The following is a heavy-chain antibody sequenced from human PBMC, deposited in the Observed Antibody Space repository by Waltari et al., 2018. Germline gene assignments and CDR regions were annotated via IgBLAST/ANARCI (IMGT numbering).Heavy chain of an antibody. CDR1: GFTFNKYW. Sequence: EEQLVESGGGLIQPGESLRVSCAVSGFTFNKYWMNWVRQSPGKGLVWVARSKSDGSDTSYADFVKGRFTISRDNAKNTVYLQMKSLRAEDTAVYFCARVARKTYSSPVPGRDYYYGMDVWGLGTTVTVSS. J-gene: IGHJ6*02. V-gene: IGHV3-74*01. CDR2: SKSDGSDT. D-gene: IGHD3-22*01. CDR3: ARVARKTYSSPVPGRDYYYGMDV.